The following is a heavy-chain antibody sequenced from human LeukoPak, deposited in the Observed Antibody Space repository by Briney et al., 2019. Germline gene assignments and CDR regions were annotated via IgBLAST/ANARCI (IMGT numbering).Heavy chain of an antibody. CDR1: GFTFSSYS. D-gene: IGHD4-11*01. V-gene: IGHV3-21*01. CDR3: ARVRGPTTVDYYYYYMDV. Sequence: GGSLRLSCAASGFTFSSYSMIWVRQAPGKGLEWVSSISGISSYIYYADSVKGRFTISRDNAESSLYLQMNGLRGEDTAVYYCARVRGPTTVDYYYYYMDVWGKGTTVTVSS. CDR2: ISGISSYI. J-gene: IGHJ6*03.